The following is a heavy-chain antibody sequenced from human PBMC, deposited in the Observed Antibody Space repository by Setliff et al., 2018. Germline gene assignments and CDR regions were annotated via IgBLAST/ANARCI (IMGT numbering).Heavy chain of an antibody. CDR3: ARGHCSSGECPNYFDP. Sequence: SETLSLTCTDSGGSMIGGHYYWSWIRQLPGKGLEWIAYIYYSGNTYYNPSLKSRVTISVDTSKNQFSLKINSVTAADTAVYYCARGHCSSGECPNYFDPWGQGTQVTVSS. V-gene: IGHV4-31*03. J-gene: IGHJ5*02. CDR2: IYYSGNT. CDR1: GGSMIGGHYY. D-gene: IGHD2-15*01.